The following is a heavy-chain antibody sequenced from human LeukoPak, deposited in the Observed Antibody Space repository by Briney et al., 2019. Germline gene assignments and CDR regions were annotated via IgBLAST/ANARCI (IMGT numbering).Heavy chain of an antibody. J-gene: IGHJ5*02. CDR3: ARERENWFDP. Sequence: SETLSLTCAVSGGSISSGGYSWSWIRQPPGKGLEWIGYIYHSGSTYYNPSLKSRVTISVDRSKNQFSLKLSFVTAADTAVCYCARERENWFDPWGQGTLVTVSS. CDR2: IYHSGST. CDR1: GGSISSGGYS. V-gene: IGHV4-30-2*01.